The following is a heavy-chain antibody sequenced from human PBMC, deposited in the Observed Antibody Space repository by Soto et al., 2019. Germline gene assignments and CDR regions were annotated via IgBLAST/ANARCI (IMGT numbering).Heavy chain of an antibody. CDR3: AKRRGAGGHFDY. Sequence: PSETLSLTCTVSGDAIYIGGYYWTWIRQHPGKGLEWIGYIYHTGKTYYNPSLESRVTMSVDTSKNQFSLKLASVTAADTAVYFCAKRRGAGGHFDYWGQGALVTVSS. D-gene: IGHD2-15*01. CDR2: IYHTGKT. CDR1: GDAIYIGGYY. J-gene: IGHJ4*02. V-gene: IGHV4-31*03.